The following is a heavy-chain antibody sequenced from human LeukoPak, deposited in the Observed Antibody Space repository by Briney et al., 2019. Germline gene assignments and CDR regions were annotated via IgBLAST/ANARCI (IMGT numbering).Heavy chain of an antibody. D-gene: IGHD6-13*01. Sequence: GGSLRLSCAASGFTFSGYPIHWVRQAPGKGLEWVAVISYDGSNKYYADSVKGRFTISRDNSNNTLYLQMNSLRAEDTAIYYCAKNVAASPFRYFDSWGQGTLVTVSS. CDR3: AKNVAASPFRYFDS. CDR2: ISYDGSNK. V-gene: IGHV3-30-3*02. CDR1: GFTFSGYP. J-gene: IGHJ4*02.